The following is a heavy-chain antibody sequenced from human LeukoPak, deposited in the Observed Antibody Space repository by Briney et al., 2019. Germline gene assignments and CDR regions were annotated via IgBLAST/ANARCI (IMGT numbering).Heavy chain of an antibody. CDR3: ARGTTAGILEPYYYYAMDV. V-gene: IGHV3-23*03. J-gene: IGHJ6*02. CDR1: GFTFSSYA. CDR2: IYSGGNT. D-gene: IGHD3-3*01. Sequence: GGSLRLSCAASGFTFSSYAMSWVRQAPGKGLEWVSVIYSGGNTYYVDSVKGRFSISRDNSKNTLYLQMNSLRAEDTAVYYCARGTTAGILEPYYYYAMDVWGQGTTVTVS.